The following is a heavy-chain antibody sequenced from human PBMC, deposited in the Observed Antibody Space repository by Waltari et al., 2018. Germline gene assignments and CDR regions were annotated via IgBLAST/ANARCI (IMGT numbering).Heavy chain of an antibody. CDR3: ARDRRGDYVWGSYLSYGMDV. Sequence: QVQLQESGPGLVKPSQTLSLTCTVSGGSISSGSYYWSWIRQTAGKGLEWIGYIYTSGSTNYNPSLKSRVTISVDTSKNQFSLKLSSVTAADTAVYYCARDRRGDYVWGSYLSYGMDVWGQGTTVTVSS. D-gene: IGHD3-16*02. CDR1: GGSISSGSYY. V-gene: IGHV4-61*09. CDR2: IYTSGST. J-gene: IGHJ6*02.